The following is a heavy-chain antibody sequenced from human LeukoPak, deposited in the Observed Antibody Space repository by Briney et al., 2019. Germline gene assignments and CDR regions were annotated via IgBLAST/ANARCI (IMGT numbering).Heavy chain of an antibody. CDR1: GFTFSSYA. V-gene: IGHV3-23*01. J-gene: IGHJ4*02. CDR3: AKQYSGGWYYFDY. Sequence: GGSLRLSCAATGFTFSSYAMTWVRQAPGKGLEWVSAIGGSTYYADSVKGRFPISTDNSENTLYLQRNSLRAEDTAVYYCAKQYSGGWYYFDYWGQGTLVTVSS. CDR2: IGGST. D-gene: IGHD6-19*01.